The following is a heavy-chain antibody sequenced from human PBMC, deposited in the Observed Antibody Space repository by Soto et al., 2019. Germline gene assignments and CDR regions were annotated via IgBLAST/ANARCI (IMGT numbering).Heavy chain of an antibody. CDR3: ARDPDTRAYGDYEWNY. D-gene: IGHD4-17*01. J-gene: IGHJ4*02. CDR2: IIPIFGTA. V-gene: IGHV1-69*13. CDR1: GGTFSSYA. Sequence: ASVKVSCKASGGTFSSYAISWVRQAPGQGLEWMGGIIPIFGTANYAQKFQGRVTITADESTSTAYMELSSLRSEDTAVYYCARDPDTRAYGDYEWNYWGQGTLVTVSS.